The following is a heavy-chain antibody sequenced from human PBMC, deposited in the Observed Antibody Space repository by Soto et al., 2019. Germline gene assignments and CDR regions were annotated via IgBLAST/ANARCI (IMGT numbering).Heavy chain of an antibody. Sequence: EVQLVESGGGLVQPGGSLRLSCAASGFTFSSYAMSWVRQAPGKGLEWVSAISGSGGSTYYADSVKGRFTISRDNSKNTLYLQMNSLRAEDTAVYYCAKDPRRGSLLPVDTAMVNDYWGQGTLVTVSS. CDR3: AKDPRRGSLLPVDTAMVNDY. CDR1: GFTFSSYA. D-gene: IGHD5-18*01. J-gene: IGHJ4*02. V-gene: IGHV3-23*04. CDR2: ISGSGGST.